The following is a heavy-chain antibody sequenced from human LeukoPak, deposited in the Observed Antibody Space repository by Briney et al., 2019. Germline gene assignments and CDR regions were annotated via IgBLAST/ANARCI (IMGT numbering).Heavy chain of an antibody. CDR3: ARNPTGYGSSFYFDY. V-gene: IGHV3-64*01. Sequence: GGSLRLSCAASGFTFSSHAMHWVRQAPGKGLEHVSAISSNGGSTYYANSVKGRFTISRDNSKNTLFLQMGSLRADDMAVYYCARNPTGYGSSFYFDYWGQGTLVTVSS. CDR2: ISSNGGST. D-gene: IGHD6-13*01. CDR1: GFTFSSHA. J-gene: IGHJ4*02.